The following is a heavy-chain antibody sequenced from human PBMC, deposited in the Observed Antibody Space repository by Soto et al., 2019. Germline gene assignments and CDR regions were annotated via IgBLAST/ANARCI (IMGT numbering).Heavy chain of an antibody. CDR3: ARGSTFGPSSEFDY. CDR2: ISAHNGNT. CDR1: GYTFTSYG. J-gene: IGHJ4*02. D-gene: IGHD2-2*01. Sequence: ASVKVSCKASGYTFTSYGISWVRQAPGQGLEWMGWISAHNGNTNYAQKLQGRVTMTTDTSASTAYMELRSLRSDDTAVYYCARGSTFGPSSEFDYWGQGTLVTVSS. V-gene: IGHV1-18*01.